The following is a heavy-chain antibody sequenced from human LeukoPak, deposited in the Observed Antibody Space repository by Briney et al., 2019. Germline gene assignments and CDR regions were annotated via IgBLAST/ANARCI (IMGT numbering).Heavy chain of an antibody. J-gene: IGHJ4*02. CDR3: ARPATPYGSGGYYYGY. Sequence: GGSLRLSCAASGFTFSSYWMSWVGQAPGKGLGGVANKKQDGSEKYYVDSVKGRFTISRDNAKNSLYLQMNSLRAEDTAVYYCARPATPYGSGGYYYGYWGQGTLVTVSS. CDR2: KKQDGSEK. V-gene: IGHV3-7*01. D-gene: IGHD3-10*01. CDR1: GFTFSSYW.